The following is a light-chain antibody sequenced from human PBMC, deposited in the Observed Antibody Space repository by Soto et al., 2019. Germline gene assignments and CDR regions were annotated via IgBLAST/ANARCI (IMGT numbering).Light chain of an antibody. CDR2: KVS. CDR3: MQSIQLYT. CDR1: ESLLHVDGETY. Sequence: DIVMTQTPLSLSVTPGQPASISCKSSESLLHVDGETYLYWYLQESGQPPQLLIYKVSKRFSGVPDRFSGSGFGTDFTLKISRVEAEDVGVYYCMQSIQLYTFGQGTKLEIK. V-gene: IGKV2D-29*01. J-gene: IGKJ2*01.